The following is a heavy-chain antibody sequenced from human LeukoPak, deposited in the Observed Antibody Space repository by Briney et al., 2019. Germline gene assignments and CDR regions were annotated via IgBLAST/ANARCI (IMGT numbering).Heavy chain of an antibody. CDR3: ARLYCSSTSCLHFDY. Sequence: SETLSLTCTVSGGSISSYYWSWVRQPPGKGLEWIGYIYYSGSTNYNPSLKSRVTISVYTSKNQFSLKLSSVTAADTAVYYCARLYCSSTSCLHFDYWGQGTLVTVSS. CDR1: GGSISSYY. J-gene: IGHJ4*02. V-gene: IGHV4-59*08. CDR2: IYYSGST. D-gene: IGHD2-2*01.